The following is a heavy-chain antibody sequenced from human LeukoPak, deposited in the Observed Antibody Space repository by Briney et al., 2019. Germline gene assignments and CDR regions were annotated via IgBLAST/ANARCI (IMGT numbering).Heavy chain of an antibody. Sequence: SQTLSLTCTDSGGSISSGDYYWSWIRQPPGKGLEWIGYINYSGSTYYNPSLKSRVTISVDTSKNQFSLKLSSVTAADTAVYYCARVTIQLWLRGYFDYWGQGTLVTVSS. CDR3: ARVTIQLWLRGYFDY. J-gene: IGHJ4*02. CDR2: INYSGST. CDR1: GGSISSGDYY. V-gene: IGHV4-30-4*01. D-gene: IGHD5-18*01.